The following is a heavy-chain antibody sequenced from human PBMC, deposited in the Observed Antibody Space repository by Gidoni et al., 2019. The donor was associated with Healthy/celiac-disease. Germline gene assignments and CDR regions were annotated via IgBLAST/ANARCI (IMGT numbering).Heavy chain of an antibody. CDR1: GFTFSSYG. J-gene: IGHJ4*02. CDR2: ISYDGSNK. Sequence: SGFTFSSYGMHWVRQAPGKGLEWVAVISYDGSNKYYADSVKGRFTISRDNSKNTLYLQMNSLRAEDTAVYYCAKAALGYCSSTSCYRIWVDYWGQGTLVTVSS. V-gene: IGHV3-30*18. CDR3: AKAALGYCSSTSCYRIWVDY. D-gene: IGHD2-2*02.